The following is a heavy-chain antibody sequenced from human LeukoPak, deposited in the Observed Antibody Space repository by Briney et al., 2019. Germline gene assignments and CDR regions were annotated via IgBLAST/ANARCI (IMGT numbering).Heavy chain of an antibody. Sequence: PGGSLRLSCAASAFTFTSYAMSWVRQAPGKGLEWVSTVTGSGGSTYYAGSVKGRFTISRDNSKNTLSLQMNSLRAEDTALYYCAKGTGSGSSNWLDPWGQGTLVTVSS. CDR3: AKGTGSGSSNWLDP. CDR1: AFTFTSYA. V-gene: IGHV3-23*01. D-gene: IGHD3-10*01. CDR2: VTGSGGST. J-gene: IGHJ5*02.